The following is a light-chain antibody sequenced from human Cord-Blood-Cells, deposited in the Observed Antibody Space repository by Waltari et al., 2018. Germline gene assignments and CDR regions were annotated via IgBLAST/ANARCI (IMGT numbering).Light chain of an antibody. Sequence: ITISCTGTSSDVGSYNLVSWYQQHPGKAPKLMIYEVSKRPSGVSNRFSGSKSGNTASLTISGLQAEDEADYYCCSYAGSSTFVFGGGTKLTVL. J-gene: IGLJ2*01. CDR2: EVS. CDR3: CSYAGSSTFV. V-gene: IGLV2-23*02. CDR1: SSDVGSYNL.